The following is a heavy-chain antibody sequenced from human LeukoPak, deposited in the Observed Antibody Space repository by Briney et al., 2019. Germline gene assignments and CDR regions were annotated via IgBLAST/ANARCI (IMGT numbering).Heavy chain of an antibody. V-gene: IGHV3-23*01. CDR1: GFTFSSYA. J-gene: IGHJ4*02. CDR2: ISGSGGST. D-gene: IGHD2-21*01. CDR3: AKDDEIVVVICLDY. Sequence: GGSLRLSCAASGFTFSSYAMSWVRQAPGKGLEWVSAISGSGGSTYYADSVKGRFTISRDNSKNTLYLQMNSLRAEDTAVYYCAKDDEIVVVICLDYWGQGTLVTVSS.